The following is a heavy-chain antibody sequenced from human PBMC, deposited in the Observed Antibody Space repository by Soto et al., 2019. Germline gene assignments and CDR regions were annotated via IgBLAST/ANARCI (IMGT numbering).Heavy chain of an antibody. CDR3: AIYCSSTSCYRLGMDV. J-gene: IGHJ6*02. CDR1: GGTFSSYA. D-gene: IGHD2-2*01. Sequence: SVKVSCKASGGTFSSYAISWVRQAPGQGLEWMGGIIPIFGTANHAQKFQGRVTITADKSTSTAYMELSSLRSEDTAVYYCAIYCSSTSCYRLGMDVWGQGTTVTVSS. V-gene: IGHV1-69*06. CDR2: IIPIFGTA.